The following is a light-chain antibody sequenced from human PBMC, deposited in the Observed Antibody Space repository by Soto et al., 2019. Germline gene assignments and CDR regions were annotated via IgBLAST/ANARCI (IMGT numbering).Light chain of an antibody. CDR2: GAS. CDR1: QSVRSSF. J-gene: IGKJ1*01. V-gene: IGKV3-20*01. CDR3: QQYNSSPWT. Sequence: ESVLTQSPGTLSLSPGERATLSCRASQSVRSSFLAWYQLKPGQAPRLLIYGASSRATGIPDRFSGSGSGTDFTLTISILEPEDFAVYYCQQYNSSPWTFGQGTKVEI.